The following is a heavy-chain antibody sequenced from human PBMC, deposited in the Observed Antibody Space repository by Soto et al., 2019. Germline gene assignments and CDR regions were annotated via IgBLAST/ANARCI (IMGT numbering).Heavy chain of an antibody. CDR3: AKDLYGSETYTYYCGMDV. CDR1: GFTFSGLG. Sequence: GYLRLSCAASGFTFSGLGMHSVRQAPGKGVEWVAVISYDGSNRFYVDSVKGRFTISRDNSKNTLYLQMNSLRPEDTAVYYCAKDLYGSETYTYYCGMDVWGQGTTVTVSS. V-gene: IGHV3-30*18. D-gene: IGHD3-10*01. J-gene: IGHJ6*02. CDR2: ISYDGSNR.